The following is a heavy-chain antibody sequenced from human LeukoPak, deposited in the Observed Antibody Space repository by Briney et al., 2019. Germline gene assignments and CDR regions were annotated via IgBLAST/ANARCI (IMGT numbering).Heavy chain of an antibody. CDR2: IYHSGST. D-gene: IGHD2/OR15-2a*01. Sequence: PSETLSLTCTVSDYSIRSVYYWGWIRPPPGKGPDWIGSIYHSGSTYYNPSLENRVTISVDTSKNQLSLKLTAVTAADTAVYYCARESNREWFDYWGQGTLVTVSS. J-gene: IGHJ5*01. CDR1: DYSIRSVYY. V-gene: IGHV4-38-2*02. CDR3: ARESNREWFDY.